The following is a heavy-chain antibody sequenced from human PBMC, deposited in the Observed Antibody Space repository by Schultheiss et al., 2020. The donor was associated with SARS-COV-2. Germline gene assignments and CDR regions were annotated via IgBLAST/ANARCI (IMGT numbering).Heavy chain of an antibody. V-gene: IGHV3-30*04. J-gene: IGHJ6*02. D-gene: IGHD3-22*01. Sequence: GALRLSCAASGFTFSSYAMHWVRQAPGKGLEWVAVISYDGSNKYYADSVKGRFTISRDNSKNTLYLQMNSLRAEDTAVYYCAKTLWLLRYYYYGMDVWGQGTTVTVSS. CDR2: ISYDGSNK. CDR1: GFTFSSYA. CDR3: AKTLWLLRYYYYGMDV.